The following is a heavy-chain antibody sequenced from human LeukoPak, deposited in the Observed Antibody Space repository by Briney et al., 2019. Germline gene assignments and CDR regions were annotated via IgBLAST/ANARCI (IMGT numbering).Heavy chain of an antibody. CDR3: ARENIGYSSSWYFDY. Sequence: SETLSLTCTVSGGFISSYYWSWIRQPAGKGLEWIGRIYTSGSTNYNPSLKSRVTMSVDTSKNQFSLKLSSVTAADTAVYYCARENIGYSSSWYFDYWGQGTLVTVSS. V-gene: IGHV4-4*07. D-gene: IGHD6-13*01. J-gene: IGHJ4*02. CDR1: GGFISSYY. CDR2: IYTSGST.